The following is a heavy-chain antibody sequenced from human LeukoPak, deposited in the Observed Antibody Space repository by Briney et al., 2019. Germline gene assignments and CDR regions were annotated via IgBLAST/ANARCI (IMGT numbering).Heavy chain of an antibody. CDR3: ARGLTGYSGGDDAFDI. Sequence: SETLSLTCTVSGGSISSYYWSWFRQVPGKGLEWIGYIYYSGSTNYNPSLKSRVTISVDTSKNQFSLKVNSVTAADTAVYYCARGLTGYSGGDDAFDIWGQGTMVTVSS. CDR1: GGSISSYY. D-gene: IGHD6-19*01. CDR2: IYYSGST. J-gene: IGHJ3*02. V-gene: IGHV4-59*01.